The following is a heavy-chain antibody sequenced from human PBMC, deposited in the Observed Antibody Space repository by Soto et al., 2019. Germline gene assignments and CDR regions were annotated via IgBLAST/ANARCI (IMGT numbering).Heavy chain of an antibody. Sequence: QVQLQESGPGLVKPSETLSLTCTVSGDSISSYYWSWIRQPPGKGLEWIGYIFHTGSANYNPSLNSRVTISIDTSKNQFSLRLSSVTAADTAVYYCARQPYTSGAYYFDYWGQGTPVTVSS. CDR1: GDSISSYY. CDR3: ARQPYTSGAYYFDY. D-gene: IGHD6-19*01. CDR2: IFHTGSA. J-gene: IGHJ4*02. V-gene: IGHV4-59*08.